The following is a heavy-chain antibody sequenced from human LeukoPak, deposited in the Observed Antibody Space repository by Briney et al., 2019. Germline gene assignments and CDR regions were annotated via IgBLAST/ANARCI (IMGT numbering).Heavy chain of an antibody. CDR3: ASHPNSAFGVVIDYYFDY. Sequence: GASVKVSCKASGGTFSSYAISWVRQAPGQGLEWMGGIIPIFGTANYAQKFQGRVTITADESTSTAYMELSSLRSEDTAVYYCASHPNSAFGVVIDYYFDYWGQGTLVTVSS. V-gene: IGHV1-69*13. CDR2: IIPIFGTA. D-gene: IGHD3-3*01. J-gene: IGHJ4*02. CDR1: GGTFSSYA.